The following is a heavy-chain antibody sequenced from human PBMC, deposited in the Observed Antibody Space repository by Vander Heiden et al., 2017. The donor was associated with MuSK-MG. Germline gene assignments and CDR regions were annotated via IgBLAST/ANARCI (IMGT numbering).Heavy chain of an antibody. CDR2: IKEDGSEK. Sequence: EVQLVESGGALVQPGGSLRLSCAASGFTFSSYWMSWVRQAPGKGLEWVATIKEDGSEKYYVDSVKGRFTISRDNAKNSLYVQMNSLRPEDTAVYYCAREPTVGYYPRYFDYWGHGRLVTVSS. J-gene: IGHJ4*01. V-gene: IGHV3-7*03. CDR1: GFTFSSYW. D-gene: IGHD3-22*01. CDR3: AREPTVGYYPRYFDY.